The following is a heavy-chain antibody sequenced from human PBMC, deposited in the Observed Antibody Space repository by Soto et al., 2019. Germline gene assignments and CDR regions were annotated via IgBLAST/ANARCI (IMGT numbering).Heavy chain of an antibody. CDR1: GFTFVSYA. J-gene: IGHJ4*02. CDR3: VKDPKRGYSYAFDY. Sequence: WGSLRLSCSASGFTFVSYAMHWVRHSPGKGLEYVSAISSNGGSTYYADSVEGRFTISRDNSKNTLYLQMSSLRAEDTAVYYCVKDPKRGYSYAFDYWGQGTLVTVSS. V-gene: IGHV3-64D*06. D-gene: IGHD5-18*01. CDR2: ISSNGGST.